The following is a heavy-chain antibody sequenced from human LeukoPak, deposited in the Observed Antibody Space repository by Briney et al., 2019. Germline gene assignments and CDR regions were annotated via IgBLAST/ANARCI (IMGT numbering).Heavy chain of an antibody. V-gene: IGHV4-34*01. J-gene: IGHJ5*02. CDR2: INHTGTT. CDR3: ARCYTSGWPRAFDP. Sequence: SETLSLTCAVYGGSFSGYYWSWIRQPPGKGLEWIGEINHTGTTNYNPSLRSRVIISVDTSKNQFSLKSNSVTAADTAMYYCARCYTSGWPRAFDPWGQGTLVTVSS. D-gene: IGHD6-19*01. CDR1: GGSFSGYY.